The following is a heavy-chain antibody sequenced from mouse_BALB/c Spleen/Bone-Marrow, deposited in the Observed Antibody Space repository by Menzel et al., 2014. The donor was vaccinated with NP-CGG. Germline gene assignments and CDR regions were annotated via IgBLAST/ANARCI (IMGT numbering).Heavy chain of an antibody. CDR1: GYTFSNYW. D-gene: IGHD1-1*01. CDR3: ARASVVPYYFDI. V-gene: IGHV1-9*01. J-gene: IGHJ2*01. Sequence: QVQLQQPGAELMKPGASVKISCKATGYTFSNYWIDWVKQRPGHGLEWIGEILPGSGTANYNEKFKGKATFTADTSSNTAYMQLSSLTSEDSALYYCARASVVPYYFDIWGQGTTLTVSS. CDR2: ILPGSGTA.